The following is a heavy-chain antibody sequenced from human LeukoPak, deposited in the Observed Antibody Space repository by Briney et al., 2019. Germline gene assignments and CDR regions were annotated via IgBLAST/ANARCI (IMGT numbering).Heavy chain of an antibody. Sequence: PSETLSLTCTVSGGSISSGGYYWSWIRQHPGKGLEWIGYIYYSGSTYYNPSLKSRVTISVDTSKNQFSLKLSSVTAADTAVYYCARVVKDQPYMGYYYYYMDVWGKGTTVTVSS. CDR3: ARVVKDQPYMGYYYYYMDV. CDR1: GGSISSGGYY. V-gene: IGHV4-31*03. CDR2: IYYSGST. J-gene: IGHJ6*03. D-gene: IGHD2-2*01.